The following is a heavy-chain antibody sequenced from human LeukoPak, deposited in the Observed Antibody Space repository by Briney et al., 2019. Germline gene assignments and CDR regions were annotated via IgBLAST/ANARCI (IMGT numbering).Heavy chain of an antibody. Sequence: GGSLRLSCVASGFTFSSYAMSWVRQAPGKGLEWVSAISGSGDTTYYADSVKGRFTIPRDNSKNTLYLQMNSLRAEDTAAYYCAKAMIVVVITAFDYWGQGTLVTVSS. CDR3: AKAMIVVVITAFDY. V-gene: IGHV3-23*01. CDR2: ISGSGDTT. J-gene: IGHJ4*02. D-gene: IGHD3-22*01. CDR1: GFTFSSYA.